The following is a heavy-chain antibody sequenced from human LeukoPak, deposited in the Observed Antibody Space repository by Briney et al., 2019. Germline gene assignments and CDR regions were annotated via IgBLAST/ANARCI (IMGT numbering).Heavy chain of an antibody. J-gene: IGHJ4*02. CDR1: GFTFSNYA. D-gene: IGHD3-10*01. CDR2: ITGSGDGT. Sequence: GGSLRHSCAASGFTFSNYAMMWVRQAPGKRLEWVSSITGSGDGTYYADSVRGRFTISRDNSENTLYLQLNSLRADDTAVYFCVKGFVHPTYYIYSPGQGTLVTVSS. CDR3: VKGFVHPTYYIYS. V-gene: IGHV3-23*01.